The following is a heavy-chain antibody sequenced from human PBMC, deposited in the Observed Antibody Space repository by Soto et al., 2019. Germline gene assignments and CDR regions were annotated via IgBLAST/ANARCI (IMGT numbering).Heavy chain of an antibody. Sequence: GGSLRLSCAASGFTFSSYSMNWVRQAPGKGLEWVSYITASSSTIHYADSVKGRFTISRDNAKNALFLQMNSLRAEDTAIYYCTRDPHALDYWGQGTQVTVSS. CDR2: ITASSSTI. J-gene: IGHJ4*02. V-gene: IGHV3-48*01. CDR1: GFTFSSYS. D-gene: IGHD2-2*01. CDR3: TRDPHALDY.